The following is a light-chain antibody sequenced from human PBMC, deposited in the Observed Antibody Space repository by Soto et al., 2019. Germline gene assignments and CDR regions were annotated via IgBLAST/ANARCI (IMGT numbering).Light chain of an antibody. CDR1: QSVSSSY. CDR2: GAS. J-gene: IGKJ1*01. Sequence: ERVMTQSPATLSLSPGERATLSCRASQSVSSSYLAWYQQKPGQAPRLLIYGASSRATGIPDRFSGSGSGTDFTLTISRLEPEDFAVYYCQQYGSSVWTFGQGTKVDIK. V-gene: IGKV3-20*01. CDR3: QQYGSSVWT.